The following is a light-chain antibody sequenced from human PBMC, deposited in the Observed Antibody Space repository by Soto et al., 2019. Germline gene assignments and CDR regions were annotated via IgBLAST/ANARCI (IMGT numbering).Light chain of an antibody. Sequence: QSALSQPPSASGSPGQSVTISCTGTSGDVGGHNFVSWYQQYPGKAPKLIIYEVNKRPSGVPDRFFGSKSGNTASLTVSGLQDEDEGDYYCASYAGSDNLFGGGTQLTVL. CDR3: ASYAGSDNL. CDR2: EVN. V-gene: IGLV2-8*01. CDR1: SGDVGGHNF. J-gene: IGLJ7*01.